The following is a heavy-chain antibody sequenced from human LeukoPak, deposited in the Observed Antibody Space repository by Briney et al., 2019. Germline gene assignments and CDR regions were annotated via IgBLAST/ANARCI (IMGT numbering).Heavy chain of an antibody. CDR2: IYYSGST. CDR3: ARDSPLTIAVAGDDAFDI. D-gene: IGHD6-19*01. V-gene: IGHV4-39*07. Sequence: SETLSLTCTVSGGSISSSSYYWGWIRQPPGKGLEWIGSIYYSGSTYYNPSLKSRVTISVDTSKNQFSLKLSSVTAADTAVYYCARDSPLTIAVAGDDAFDIWGQGTMVTVSS. CDR1: GGSISSSSYY. J-gene: IGHJ3*02.